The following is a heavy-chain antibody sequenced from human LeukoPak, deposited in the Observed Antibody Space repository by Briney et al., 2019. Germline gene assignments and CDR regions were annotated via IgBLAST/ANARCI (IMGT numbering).Heavy chain of an antibody. CDR2: ISSSSSYI. Sequence: PGGSLRLSCAAPGFTFSSYSMNWVRQAPGKGLEWVSSISSSSSYIYYADSVKGRFTISRDNAKNSLYLQMNSLRAEDTAVYYCARGSGSSSQQTRDYWGQGTLVTVSS. CDR1: GFTFSSYS. CDR3: ARGSGSSSQQTRDY. V-gene: IGHV3-21*01. D-gene: IGHD6-13*01. J-gene: IGHJ4*02.